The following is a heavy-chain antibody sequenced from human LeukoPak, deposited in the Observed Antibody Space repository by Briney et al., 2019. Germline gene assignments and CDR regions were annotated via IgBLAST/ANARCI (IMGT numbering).Heavy chain of an antibody. Sequence: GGSLPLPCSASGFPLWIFDMLEPAHATGEVLEWSSGIGTPEAADAFYSGSVKGRFTLSRENAKNSLYLQMNSLRAGDTAVYYGTRGAAGFDFWGQGTRVTVSS. V-gene: IGHV3-13*04. J-gene: IGHJ4*02. CDR3: TRGAAGFDF. CDR2: IGTPEAADA. D-gene: IGHD6-13*01. CDR1: GFPLWIFD.